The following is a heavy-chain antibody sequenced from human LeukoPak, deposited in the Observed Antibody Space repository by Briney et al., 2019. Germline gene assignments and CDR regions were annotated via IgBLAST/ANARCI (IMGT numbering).Heavy chain of an antibody. D-gene: IGHD3-3*01. V-gene: IGHV3-49*04. CDR1: GFTFGDYA. J-gene: IGHJ2*01. CDR2: IRSKAYGGTT. CDR3: TRSRVVDHWYFDL. Sequence: GGSLRLSCTASGFTFGDYAMSWVRQARGKGLEWVGFIRSKAYGGTTEYAASVRGRITISRDDSKSIAYLQMNSLKAEDTAVYYCTRSRVVDHWYFDLWGRGTLVTVSS.